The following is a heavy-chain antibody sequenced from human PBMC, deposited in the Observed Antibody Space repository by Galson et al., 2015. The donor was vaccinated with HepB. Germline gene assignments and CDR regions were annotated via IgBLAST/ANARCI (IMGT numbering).Heavy chain of an antibody. CDR3: ARDILPMGYSNSYGMDV. CDR2: IIPILGIA. V-gene: IGHV1-69*04. Sequence: SVKVSCKASGGTFSSYTISWVRQAPGQGLEWMGRIIPILGIANYAQKFQGRVTITADKSTSTAYMELSSLRSEDTAVYYCARDILPMGYSNSYGMDVWGQGTTVTVSS. CDR1: GGTFSSYT. J-gene: IGHJ6*02. D-gene: IGHD4-11*01.